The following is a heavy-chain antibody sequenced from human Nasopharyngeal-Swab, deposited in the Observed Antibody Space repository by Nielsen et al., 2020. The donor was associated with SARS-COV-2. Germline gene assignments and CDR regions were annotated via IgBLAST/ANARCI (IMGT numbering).Heavy chain of an antibody. D-gene: IGHD3-3*01. CDR3: ARGGVLRFLEWLL. CDR2: IYYSGST. Sequence: SETLSLTCTVSGGSISSYYWSWIRQPPGKGLEWIGYIYYSGSTYYNPSLKSRVTISVDTSKNQFSLKLSSVTAADTAVYYCARGGVLRFLEWLLWGQGTLVTVSS. J-gene: IGHJ4*02. V-gene: IGHV4-59*04. CDR1: GGSISSYY.